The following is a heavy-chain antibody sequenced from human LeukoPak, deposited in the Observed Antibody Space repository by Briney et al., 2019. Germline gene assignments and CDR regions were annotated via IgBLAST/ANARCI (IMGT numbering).Heavy chain of an antibody. Sequence: ASVRVSCKASEYTFTGYYMHWVRQAPGQGLEWMGWINPNSGGTNYAQKFQGRVTMTRDTSISTAYMELSRLRSDDTAVYYCHTRGYYYGSGSFYYFDYWGQGTLVTVSS. CDR2: INPNSGGT. CDR1: EYTFTGYY. V-gene: IGHV1-2*02. D-gene: IGHD3-10*01. J-gene: IGHJ4*02. CDR3: HTRGYYYGSGSFYYFDY.